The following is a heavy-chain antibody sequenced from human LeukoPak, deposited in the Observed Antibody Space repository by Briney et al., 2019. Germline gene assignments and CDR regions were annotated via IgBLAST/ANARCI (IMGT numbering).Heavy chain of an antibody. V-gene: IGHV4-59*01. D-gene: IGHD6-6*01. CDR2: ICYSGST. CDR1: GGSISSYY. Sequence: KASETLCLTCTVSGGSISSYYWSWIRQPPGKGLEWIGYICYSGSTNYNPSLKSRVTISVDTSKNQFSLNLSSVTAADTAVYYCARDSRWDCSSFDYWGQGTLVTVSS. CDR3: ARDSRWDCSSFDY. J-gene: IGHJ4*02.